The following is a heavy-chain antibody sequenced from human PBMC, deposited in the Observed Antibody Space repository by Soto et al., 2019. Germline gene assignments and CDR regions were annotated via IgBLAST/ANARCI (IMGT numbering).Heavy chain of an antibody. Sequence: ASVKVTCKASGCTFTSYGISWVRQAPGQGLEWMGWISAYNGNTNYAQKLQGRVTMTTDTSTSTAYMELRSLRSDDTAVYYCARVLEDYYNSGRDVGGQGTTGTVS. CDR1: GCTFTSYG. CDR3: ARVLEDYYNSGRDV. J-gene: IGHJ6*02. V-gene: IGHV1-18*04. CDR2: ISAYNGNT. D-gene: IGHD3-3*01.